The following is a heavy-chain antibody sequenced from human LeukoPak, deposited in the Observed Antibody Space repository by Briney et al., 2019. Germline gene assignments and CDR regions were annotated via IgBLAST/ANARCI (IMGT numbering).Heavy chain of an antibody. CDR1: GDSVSSNSAA. CDR3: ARESRGGSSGWTINYYYYYMDV. D-gene: IGHD6-19*01. J-gene: IGHJ6*03. V-gene: IGHV6-1*01. Sequence: SQTLSLTCAISGDSVSSNSAAWNWIRQSPSRDLEWLGRTYYSSKGYNDYAVSVKSRITINPDTSKNQFSLQLDSVTPEDTAVYYCARESRGGSSGWTINYYYYYMDVWGKGTTVTVSS. CDR2: TYYSSKGYN.